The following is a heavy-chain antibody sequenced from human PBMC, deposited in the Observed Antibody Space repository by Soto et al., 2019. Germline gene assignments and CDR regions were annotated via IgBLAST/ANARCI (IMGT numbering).Heavy chain of an antibody. D-gene: IGHD1-7*01. Sequence: QAPGKRLEWVAVIWYDGSNKYYADSVKGRFTISRDNSKNTLYLQMNSLRAEDTAVYYCARDSGITGTTYYYYGMDVWGQGTTVTVSS. CDR2: IWYDGSNK. J-gene: IGHJ6*02. V-gene: IGHV3-33*01. CDR3: ARDSGITGTTYYYYGMDV.